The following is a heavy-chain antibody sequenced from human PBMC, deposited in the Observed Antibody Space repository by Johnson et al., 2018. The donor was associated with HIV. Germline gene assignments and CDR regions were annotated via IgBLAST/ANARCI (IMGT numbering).Heavy chain of an antibody. CDR3: ITIFGVVGKAYDAFDI. Sequence: VQLVESGGGLVQPGGSLRLSCAASGFTFSSYAMSWVRQAPGKGLEWVSAISGSGGSTYYADSVKGRFTISRDDSKNTLYLQMNSLKTEDTAVGVCITIFGVVGKAYDAFDIWGQGTMVTVSS. D-gene: IGHD3-3*01. CDR1: GFTFSSYA. CDR2: ISGSGGST. V-gene: IGHV3-23*04. J-gene: IGHJ3*02.